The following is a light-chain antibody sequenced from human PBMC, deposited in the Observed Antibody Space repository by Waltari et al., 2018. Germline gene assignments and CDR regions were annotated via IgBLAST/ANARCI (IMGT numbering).Light chain of an antibody. J-gene: IGKJ1*01. V-gene: IGKV1-5*03. CDR1: QILSNW. CDR2: KAS. Sequence: DLQMTQSPSTLSASVGDRVPITCRASQILSNWLAWYQQKPGKAPKVLIYKASTLESGVPSRFSGSGSGTEFTLTISSLQPDDFATYYCQQYRNLWTFGQGTKVEIK. CDR3: QQYRNLWT.